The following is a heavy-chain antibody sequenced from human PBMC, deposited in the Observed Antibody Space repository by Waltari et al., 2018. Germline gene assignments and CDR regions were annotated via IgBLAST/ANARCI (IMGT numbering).Heavy chain of an antibody. Sequence: QVQLQQWGAGLLKPSETLSLTCAVYGGSFSGYSWTWIRQPPGKGLEWIGDINNIGSTNSNPSLKGRVTISIDTSKNQVSLKLSSVTAADTAVYYCVRRGKGRITMVRGVYYHGMDVWGQGTTVTVSS. CDR3: VRRGKGRITMVRGVYYHGMDV. J-gene: IGHJ6*02. CDR2: INNIGST. CDR1: GGSFSGYS. D-gene: IGHD3-10*01. V-gene: IGHV4-34*01.